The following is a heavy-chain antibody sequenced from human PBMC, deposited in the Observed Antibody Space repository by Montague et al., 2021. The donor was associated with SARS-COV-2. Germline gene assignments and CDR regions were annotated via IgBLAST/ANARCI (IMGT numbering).Heavy chain of an antibody. CDR3: ARDGYDDNSGYYVRDACDI. D-gene: IGHD3-22*01. J-gene: IGHJ3*02. CDR2: IYYSGST. CDR1: GGSISSYY. Sequence: SETLSLTCTVSGGSISSYYWSWIRQPPGKGLEWIGYIYYSGSTNYNPSLTGRVTISVDTSKNQFSLKLRSVTAADTAVYYCARDGYDDNSGYYVRDACDIWGQGTMVTVSS. V-gene: IGHV4-59*01.